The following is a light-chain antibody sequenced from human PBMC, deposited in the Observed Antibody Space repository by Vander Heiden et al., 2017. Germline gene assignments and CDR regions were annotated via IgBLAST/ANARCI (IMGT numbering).Light chain of an antibody. CDR3: QQYDNLPPDT. V-gene: IGKV1-33*01. Sequence: DIQLTQSPSSLPASVGDRLTITCQASQDTGNYFSWYQLKPGKAPKLLIYDASHLETGVPSRFSGRGSGTDFTFTISSLQPEGIATYYCQQYDNLPPDTFGQGTKLEIK. J-gene: IGKJ2*01. CDR1: QDTGNY. CDR2: DAS.